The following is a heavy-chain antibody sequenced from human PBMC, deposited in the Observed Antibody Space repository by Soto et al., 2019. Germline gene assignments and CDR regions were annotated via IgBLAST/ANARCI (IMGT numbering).Heavy chain of an antibody. CDR1: DGSISRSNYY. Sequence: SETLSLTCTVSDGSISRSNYYWGWIRQPPGKGLEWIGSLYYSGSTYYNPSLKGRVTISVDTSKNRFSLRLSSVTAADTAVYYCTRQRSTQLAADGVDYWGQGTLVTVSS. D-gene: IGHD6-13*01. V-gene: IGHV4-39*01. CDR2: LYYSGST. CDR3: TRQRSTQLAADGVDY. J-gene: IGHJ4*02.